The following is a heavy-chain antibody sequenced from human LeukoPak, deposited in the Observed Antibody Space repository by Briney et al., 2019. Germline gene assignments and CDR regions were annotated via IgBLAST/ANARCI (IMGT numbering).Heavy chain of an antibody. CDR3: ARADIEEMATLRNWYFDL. Sequence: SVKVSCKASGGTFSSYAISLVRQAAGQGLEWMGRRIPILGIANYAQKFQGRVTITADKSTSTAYMELSSLRSEDTAVYYCARADIEEMATLRNWYFDLWGRGTLVTVSS. D-gene: IGHD5-12*01. CDR2: RIPILGIA. CDR1: GGTFSSYA. J-gene: IGHJ2*01. V-gene: IGHV1-69*04.